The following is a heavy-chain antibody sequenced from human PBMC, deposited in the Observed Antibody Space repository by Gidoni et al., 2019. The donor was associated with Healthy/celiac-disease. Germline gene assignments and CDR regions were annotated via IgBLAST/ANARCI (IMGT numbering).Heavy chain of an antibody. J-gene: IGHJ6*02. CDR2: INHSGST. V-gene: IGHV4-34*01. D-gene: IGHD3-16*02. CDR3: ARVEVIASNYGMDV. CDR1: GGSFSGYY. Sequence: QVQLQQWGAGLLKPSATLSLTCAVYGGSFSGYYWSWIRQPPGKGLEWIGEINHSGSTNYNPSLKSRVTISVDTSKNQFSLKLSSVTAADTAVYYCARVEVIASNYGMDVWGQGTTVTVSS.